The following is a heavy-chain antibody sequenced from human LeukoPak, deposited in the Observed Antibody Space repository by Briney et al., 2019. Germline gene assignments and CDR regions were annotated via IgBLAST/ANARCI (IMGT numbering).Heavy chain of an antibody. V-gene: IGHV3-15*07. J-gene: IGHJ4*02. Sequence: GGSLRLSCAASGFTFTNAWMNWVRQAPGKGLEWVGRIKGETNDETTDYAAPVKDRFIISRDDSRNTLYLQMNSLRAEDTAVYYCARAQNWGLFDYWGQGTLVTVSS. D-gene: IGHD7-27*01. CDR1: GFTFTNAW. CDR3: ARAQNWGLFDY. CDR2: IKGETNDETT.